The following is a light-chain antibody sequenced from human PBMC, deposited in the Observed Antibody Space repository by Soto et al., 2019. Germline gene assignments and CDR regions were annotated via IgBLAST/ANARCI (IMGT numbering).Light chain of an antibody. CDR2: AAS. V-gene: IGKV1-9*01. Sequence: IQLTQSPSSLSTSVRDRVTITCRASQGISSYLAWYQLKPAKAPKLLMYAASTLQSGVPSRFSGSGFGTEFTLTISNLQPEDFASYYCQQLYSYPTFGQGTRLEIK. J-gene: IGKJ5*01. CDR3: QQLYSYPT. CDR1: QGISSY.